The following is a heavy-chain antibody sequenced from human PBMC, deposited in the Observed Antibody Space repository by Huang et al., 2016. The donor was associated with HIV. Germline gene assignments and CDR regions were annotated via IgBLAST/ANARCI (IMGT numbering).Heavy chain of an antibody. CDR3: ARRVGLASGSYTFDY. V-gene: IGHV4-39*01. J-gene: IGHJ4*02. Sequence: QLQLQESGPGLVKPSETLSLTCTVSGGSISSSSYYWGWIGSIYYSGSTYYNPSLKSRVTISVDTSKNQFSLKRSSVTAAETAVYYCARRVGLASGSYTFDYWGQGTLVTVSS. D-gene: IGHD3-10*01. CDR2: IYYSGST. CDR1: GGSISSSSYY.